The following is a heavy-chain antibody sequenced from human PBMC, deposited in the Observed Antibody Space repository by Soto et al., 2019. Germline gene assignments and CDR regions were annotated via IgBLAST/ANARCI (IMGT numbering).Heavy chain of an antibody. CDR3: AKYRGQWLVSYYYYGMDV. Sequence: GGSLRLSCAASGFTFSSYAMSWVRQAPGKGLEWVSLISGSAGSTYYADSVKGRFTISRDNSKNTPYLQMNSLRAEDTAVYYCAKYRGQWLVSYYYYGMDVWGQGTTVTVSS. J-gene: IGHJ6*02. V-gene: IGHV3-23*01. CDR2: ISGSAGST. CDR1: GFTFSSYA. D-gene: IGHD6-19*01.